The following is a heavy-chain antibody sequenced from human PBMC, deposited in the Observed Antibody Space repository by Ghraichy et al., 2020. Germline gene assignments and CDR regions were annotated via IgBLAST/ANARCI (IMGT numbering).Heavy chain of an antibody. D-gene: IGHD3-10*01. CDR2: INHSGST. CDR3: ARHGGVLKFRGVPPRWFDP. Sequence: SETLSLTCAVYGGSFSGYYWSWIRQPPGKGLEWIGEINHSGSTNYNPSLKSRVTISVDTSKNQFSLKLSSVTAADTAVYYCARHGGVLKFRGVPPRWFDPWGQGTLVTVSS. CDR1: GGSFSGYY. J-gene: IGHJ5*02. V-gene: IGHV4-34*01.